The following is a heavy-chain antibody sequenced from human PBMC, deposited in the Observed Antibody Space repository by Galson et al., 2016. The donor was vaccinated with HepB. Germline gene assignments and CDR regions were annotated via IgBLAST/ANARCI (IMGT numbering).Heavy chain of an antibody. Sequence: LSLTCTVSGGSISSYYWSWIRQPPGRGLEWIGYIYYSGSTNYNPSLKSRVTISVDTSKNQFSLKLSSVTAADTAVYYCARVRNYYDSSGYKHYFDYWGQGTLVTVSS. CDR1: GGSISSYY. J-gene: IGHJ4*02. CDR2: IYYSGST. CDR3: ARVRNYYDSSGYKHYFDY. D-gene: IGHD3-22*01. V-gene: IGHV4-59*01.